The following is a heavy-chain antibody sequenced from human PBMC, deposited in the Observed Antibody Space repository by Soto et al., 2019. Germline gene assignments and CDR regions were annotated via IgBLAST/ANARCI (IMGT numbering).Heavy chain of an antibody. Sequence: GGSLRLSCAASGFTFNTFGMHWVRQAPGKGLEWVAVISYDGSDKYYSDSVRGRFTISRDNSMNTRYLQMNSLRTEDTAVYYCAKSPNFYYSIYHCYKYYFDSWGQGTLVTVSS. CDR2: ISYDGSDK. D-gene: IGHD2-2*02. J-gene: IGHJ4*02. CDR3: AKSPNFYYSIYHCYKYYFDS. CDR1: GFTFNTFG. V-gene: IGHV3-30*18.